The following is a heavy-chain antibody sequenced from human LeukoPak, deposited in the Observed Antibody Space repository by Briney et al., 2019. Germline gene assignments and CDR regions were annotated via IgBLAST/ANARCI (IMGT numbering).Heavy chain of an antibody. CDR1: GFPFSSYA. CDR2: ISGSGGST. D-gene: IGHD6-13*01. CDR3: AKTLASYSSSWYYYYYYYMDV. V-gene: IGHV3-23*01. J-gene: IGHJ6*03. Sequence: PGGSLRLSCAASGFIASGFPFSSYAMSWVRQAPGKGLEWVSAISGSGGSTYYADSVKGRFTISRDNSKNTLYLQMNSLRAEDTAVYYCAKTLASYSSSWYYYYYYYMDVWGKGTTVTVSS.